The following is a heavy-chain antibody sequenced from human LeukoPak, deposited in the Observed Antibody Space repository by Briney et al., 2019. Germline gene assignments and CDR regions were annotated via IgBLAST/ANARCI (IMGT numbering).Heavy chain of an antibody. CDR1: GFTFSMNG. J-gene: IGHJ4*02. CDR2: LSYDGKNV. D-gene: IGHD6-19*01. Sequence: SGRSLRLSCAASGFTFSMNGMHWVRQAPGKGPEWVAVLSYDGKNVGYADSVKGRFTISRDNSKNTLYLQMNSLRPGDTAVYYCARDGVSSGWPLDFWGQGTLVTDSS. CDR3: ARDGVSSGWPLDF. V-gene: IGHV3-30*03.